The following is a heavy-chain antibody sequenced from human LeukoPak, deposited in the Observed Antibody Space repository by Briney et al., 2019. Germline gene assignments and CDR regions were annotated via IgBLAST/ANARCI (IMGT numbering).Heavy chain of an antibody. V-gene: IGHV3-11*01. D-gene: IGHD6-19*01. J-gene: IGHJ4*02. CDR3: ARDGRAGPNHFDY. CDR2: ISSSGSTI. CDR1: GFTFSDYY. Sequence: GGSLRLSCAASGFTFSDYYMSWIRQAPGTGLEWVSYISSSGSTIYYADSVKGRFTISRDNAKNSLYLQMNSLRAEDTAVYYCARDGRAGPNHFDYWGQGTLVTVSS.